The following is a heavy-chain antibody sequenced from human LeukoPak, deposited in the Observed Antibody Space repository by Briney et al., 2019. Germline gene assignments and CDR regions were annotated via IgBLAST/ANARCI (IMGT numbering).Heavy chain of an antibody. CDR2: IYYSGST. Sequence: SETLSLTCAVYGGSFSGYYWSWIRQPPGKGLEWIGSIYYSGSTYYNPSLKSRVTISVDTSKNQFSLKLSSVTAADTAVYYCASDPSLLWFGELLMGSYYYYYMDVWGKGTTVTVSS. J-gene: IGHJ6*03. V-gene: IGHV4-34*01. CDR1: GGSFSGYY. CDR3: ASDPSLLWFGELLMGSYYYYYMDV. D-gene: IGHD3-10*01.